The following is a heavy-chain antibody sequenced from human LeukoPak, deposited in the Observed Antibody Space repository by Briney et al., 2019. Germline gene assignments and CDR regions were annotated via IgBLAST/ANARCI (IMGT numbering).Heavy chain of an antibody. Sequence: GGSLRLSCAASGFTFSNYAMSWVRQAQGKGLEWVSGISGSGSTIYYADSVKGRFTISRDNAKNSLYLQMNSLRAEDTAVYYCARDAYAKYYFDYWGQGTLVTVSS. CDR2: ISGSGSTI. CDR3: ARDAYAKYYFDY. V-gene: IGHV3-11*01. D-gene: IGHD3-16*01. J-gene: IGHJ4*02. CDR1: GFTFSNYA.